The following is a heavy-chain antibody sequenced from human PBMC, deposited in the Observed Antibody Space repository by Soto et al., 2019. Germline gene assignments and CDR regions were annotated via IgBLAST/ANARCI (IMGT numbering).Heavy chain of an antibody. CDR1: GASVSSDDYY. CDR3: TGTIGYCVNGVCYNMGSGDY. D-gene: IGHD2-8*01. CDR2: HGGKT. V-gene: IGHV4-61*03. J-gene: IGHJ4*02. Sequence: QVQLQESGPGLVKPSETLSLTCTVSGASVSSDDYYWSWIRQPPGKGLEWIGCHGGKTSHNPSLKSRVTTSVDTSRNHLYLDLRSVTPADTAVYYCTGTIGYCVNGVCYNMGSGDYWGRGILVTVAS.